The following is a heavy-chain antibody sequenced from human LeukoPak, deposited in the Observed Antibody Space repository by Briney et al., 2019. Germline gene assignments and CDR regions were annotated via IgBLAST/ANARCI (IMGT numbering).Heavy chain of an antibody. V-gene: IGHV3-7*01. CDR2: INPDGSET. J-gene: IGHJ3*02. Sequence: GGSLRLSCAASGFTFNTYWMNWARQAPGKGLEWVANINPDGSETYYVDSVKGRFTISRDNAKNSLYLQMNSLRAEDTAVYYCARVGTYLKYYYDSSGLPWDAFDIWGQGTMVTVSS. CDR3: ARVGTYLKYYYDSSGLPWDAFDI. CDR1: GFTFNTYW. D-gene: IGHD3-22*01.